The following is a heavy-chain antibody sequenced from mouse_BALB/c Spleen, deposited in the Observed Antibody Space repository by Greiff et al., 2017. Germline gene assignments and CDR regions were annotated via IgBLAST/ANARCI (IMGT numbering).Heavy chain of an antibody. CDR1: GYAFTNYW. J-gene: IGHJ4*01. Sequence: VQLQQSGAELVRPGTSVKISCKASGYAFTNYWLGWVKQRPGHGLEWIGDIYPGSGNTYYNEKFKGKATLTADKSSSTAYMQLSSLTSEDSAVYFCASGGDYDYYAMDYWGQGTSVTVSS. V-gene: IGHV1-63*01. CDR2: IYPGSGNT. D-gene: IGHD2-4*01. CDR3: ASGGDYDYYAMDY.